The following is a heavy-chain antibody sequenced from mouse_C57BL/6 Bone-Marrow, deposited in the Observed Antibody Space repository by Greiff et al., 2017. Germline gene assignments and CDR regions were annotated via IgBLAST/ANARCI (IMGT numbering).Heavy chain of an antibody. CDR2: ISSGGSYT. CDR1: GFTFSSYG. V-gene: IGHV5-6*01. CDR3: ARRSFITTVVAPYYFYY. J-gene: IGHJ2*01. D-gene: IGHD1-1*01. Sequence: DVQLVESGGDLVKPGGSLKLSCAASGFTFSSYGMSWVRQTPDKRLEWVATISSGGSYTYYPDSVKGRFTISRDNAKNTLYLQMSSLKSEDTAMYYCARRSFITTVVAPYYFYYWGQGTTLTVSS.